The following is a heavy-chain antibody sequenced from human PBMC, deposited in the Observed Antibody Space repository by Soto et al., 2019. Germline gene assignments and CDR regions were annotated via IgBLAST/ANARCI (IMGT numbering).Heavy chain of an antibody. CDR1: GGSISSYY. V-gene: IGHV4-59*08. D-gene: IGHD6-6*01. Sequence: PSETLSLTCNVSGGSISSYYWILIRQPPGKGLEWIGSISYSGSTNYNPSLKSRVTISVHTSKNQFSLKLSSVTAADTAIYYCATHWGSSSSFDYWGQGTLVTVSS. J-gene: IGHJ4*02. CDR3: ATHWGSSSSFDY. CDR2: ISYSGST.